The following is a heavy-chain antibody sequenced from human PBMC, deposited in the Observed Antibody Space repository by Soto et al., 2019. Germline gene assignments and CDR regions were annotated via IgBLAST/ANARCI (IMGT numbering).Heavy chain of an antibody. D-gene: IGHD2-8*01. CDR2: IYYSGST. Sequence: SETLSLTCTVSGGSISSYYWSWIRQPPGKGLEWIGYIYYSGSTNYNPSLKSRVTISVDTSKNQFSLKLSSVTAADTAVYYCARGPGYCTNGVCQNWFDPWGQGTLVTVS. CDR3: ARGPGYCTNGVCQNWFDP. J-gene: IGHJ5*02. CDR1: GGSISSYY. V-gene: IGHV4-59*01.